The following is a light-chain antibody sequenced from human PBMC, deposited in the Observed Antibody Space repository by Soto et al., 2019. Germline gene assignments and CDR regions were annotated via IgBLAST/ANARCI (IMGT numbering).Light chain of an antibody. CDR2: GTS. J-gene: IGKJ3*01. CDR1: QSISSSY. CDR3: QQYDSSPSIT. V-gene: IGKV3-20*01. Sequence: EIVLTQSPGTLSLSPGERATLSCRASQSISSSYLAWYQQKPGQAPRLLIFGTSSMATGIPDRFSGSGSGTDFTLTISKLEPEDFEVYYCQQYDSSPSITFGPGTKVDIK.